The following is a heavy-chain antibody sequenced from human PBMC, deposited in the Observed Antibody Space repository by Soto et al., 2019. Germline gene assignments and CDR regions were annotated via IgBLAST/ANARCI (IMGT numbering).Heavy chain of an antibody. V-gene: IGHV4-31*03. D-gene: IGHD1-26*01. Sequence: QVQLQESGPRLVEASQTLSLTCTVSNASITSSGYYWSWVRQPPGKRREWIGYIYHSGSTFYSPSPQSRLTMPVDMSKNQFSLTLRSVTAADTAVYHCARMSGTYYVPDYWGQGTLVTVSS. CDR2: IYHSGST. J-gene: IGHJ4*02. CDR3: ARMSGTYYVPDY. CDR1: NASITSSGYY.